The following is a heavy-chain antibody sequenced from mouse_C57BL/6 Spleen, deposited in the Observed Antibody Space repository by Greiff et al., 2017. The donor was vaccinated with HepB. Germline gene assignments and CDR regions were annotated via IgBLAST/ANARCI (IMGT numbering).Heavy chain of an antibody. D-gene: IGHD2-4*01. CDR3: TRIYYDYDGFAY. Sequence: EVKLEESGGGLVQPGGSMKLSCAASGFTFSDAWMDWVRQSPEKGLEWVAEIRNKATNHATYYAESVKGRFTISRDDSKSSVYLQMNSLRAEDTGIYYCTRIYYDYDGFAYWGQGTLVTVSA. CDR1: GFTFSDAW. J-gene: IGHJ3*01. CDR2: IRNKATNHAT. V-gene: IGHV6-6*01.